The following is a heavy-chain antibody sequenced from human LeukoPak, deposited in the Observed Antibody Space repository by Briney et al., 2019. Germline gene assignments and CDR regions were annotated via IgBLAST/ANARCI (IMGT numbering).Heavy chain of an antibody. J-gene: IGHJ4*02. D-gene: IGHD2-2*01. Sequence: GGSLRLSCAASGFTFSSYGMHWVRQAPGKGLEWVAVISYDGSNKYYADSVKGRFTISRDNSKNTLCLQMNSLRAEDTAVYYCAKDARKYQLRTPFDYWGQGTLVTVSS. CDR3: AKDARKYQLRTPFDY. CDR2: ISYDGSNK. CDR1: GFTFSSYG. V-gene: IGHV3-30*18.